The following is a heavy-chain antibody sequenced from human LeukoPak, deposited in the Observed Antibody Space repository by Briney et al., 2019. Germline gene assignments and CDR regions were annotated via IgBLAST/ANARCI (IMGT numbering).Heavy chain of an antibody. J-gene: IGHJ4*02. CDR1: GSTFTGYY. V-gene: IGHV1-2*02. Sequence: ASLTLSCKASGSTFTGYYVHWVRQSPGHQLEWMGWINPNSVGTDYTQNFQGRVTMTRETSISTAYMELSRLRSVDTAVYSCARDVGYWGQGTLLTVSS. CDR3: ARDVGY. CDR2: INPNSVGT.